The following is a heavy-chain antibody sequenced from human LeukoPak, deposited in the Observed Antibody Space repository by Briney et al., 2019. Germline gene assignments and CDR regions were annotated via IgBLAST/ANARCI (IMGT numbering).Heavy chain of an antibody. CDR3: ARQGKGIWFGELGTPIIDY. J-gene: IGHJ4*02. Sequence: NPSETLSLTCTVSGGSISSYYWSWIRQPPGKGLEWIGYIYYSGSTNYNPSLKSRVTISVDTSKNQFSLKLSSVTAADTAVYYCARQGKGIWFGELGTPIIDYWGQGTLVTVSS. V-gene: IGHV4-59*08. D-gene: IGHD3-10*01. CDR1: GGSISSYY. CDR2: IYYSGST.